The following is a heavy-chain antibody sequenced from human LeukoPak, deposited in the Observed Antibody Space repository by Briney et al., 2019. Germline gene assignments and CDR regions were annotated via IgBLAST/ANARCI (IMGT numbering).Heavy chain of an antibody. CDR1: GFTFSTFA. D-gene: IGHD6-13*01. CDR2: ISDSGGST. CDR3: AKSHSVEQRGYFDY. V-gene: IGHV3-23*01. J-gene: IGHJ4*02. Sequence: GGSLRLSCAASGFTFSTFAMTWVRQAPGEGLEWVATISDSGGSTYYADAVKGRFTISRDNSKDTLYAQMNSLRAEDGAVYYCAKSHSVEQRGYFDYWGQGTLVTVS.